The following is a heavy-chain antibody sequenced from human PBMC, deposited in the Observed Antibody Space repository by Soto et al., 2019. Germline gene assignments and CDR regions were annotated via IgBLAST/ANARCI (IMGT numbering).Heavy chain of an antibody. CDR2: ISNKGDSI. CDR1: GFTFSRYA. J-gene: IGHJ4*02. CDR3: TFDDYRDYDEIDY. D-gene: IGHD3-22*01. V-gene: IGHV3-48*01. Sequence: GGSLRLSCAASGFTFSRYAMNWVRQAPGKGLEWISYISNKGDSIYYADSVKGRFSISRDNAKSSLFLQMNSLRAEDTAVYYCTFDDYRDYDEIDYWGQGTLVTVSS.